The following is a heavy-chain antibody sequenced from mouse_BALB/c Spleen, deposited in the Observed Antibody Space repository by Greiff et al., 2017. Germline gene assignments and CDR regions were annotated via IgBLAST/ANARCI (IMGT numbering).Heavy chain of an antibody. Sequence: VQLQQSGPDLVAPSQSLSITCTVSGFSLTSYGVHWVRQPPGKGLEWLVVIWSDGSTTYNSALKSRLSISKDNSKSQVFLKMNSLQTDDTAMYYCARHHYYGSRYAMDYWGQGTSVTVSS. D-gene: IGHD1-1*01. CDR1: GFSLTSYG. J-gene: IGHJ4*01. V-gene: IGHV2-6-2*01. CDR2: IWSDGST. CDR3: ARHHYYGSRYAMDY.